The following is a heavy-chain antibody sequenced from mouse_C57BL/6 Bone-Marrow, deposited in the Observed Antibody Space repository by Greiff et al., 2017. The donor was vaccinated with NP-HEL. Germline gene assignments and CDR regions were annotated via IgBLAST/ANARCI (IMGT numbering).Heavy chain of an antibody. CDR2: IDPNSGGT. CDR3: AVGTAQASWFAY. D-gene: IGHD3-2*02. CDR1: GYTFTSYW. J-gene: IGHJ3*01. V-gene: IGHV1-72*01. Sequence: QVQLQQPGAELVKPGASVKLSCKASGYTFTSYWMHWVKQRPGRGLEWIGRIDPNSGGTKYNEKFKSKATLTVDKPSSTAYMQLSSLTSKDSAVYYCAVGTAQASWFAYWGQGTLVTVSA.